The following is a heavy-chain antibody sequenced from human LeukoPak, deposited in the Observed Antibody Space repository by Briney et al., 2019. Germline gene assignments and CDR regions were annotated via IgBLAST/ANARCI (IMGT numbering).Heavy chain of an antibody. D-gene: IGHD5-18*01. V-gene: IGHV3-21*01. Sequence: PGGSLRLSCAASGFIFEDYGMTWVRQVPGKGLEWVSSITSSSTYTFYADSVKGRFTISRDNAKNSLYLQMNSLRAEDTAVYYCARGTATFDYWGQGTLVTVSS. CDR1: GFIFEDYG. CDR2: ITSSSTYT. J-gene: IGHJ4*02. CDR3: ARGTATFDY.